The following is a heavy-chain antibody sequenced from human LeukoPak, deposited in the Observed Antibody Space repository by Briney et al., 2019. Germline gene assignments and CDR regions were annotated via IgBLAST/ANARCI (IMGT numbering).Heavy chain of an antibody. Sequence: PSETLSLTCAVYGGSFSGYYWSWIRQPPGKGLEWIGEINHSGSTNYNPSLKSRVTISADTSKNRFSLKLNSVTAADTAMYYCARQISDYYYYYMDVWGEGITVTVSS. D-gene: IGHD2/OR15-2a*01. CDR1: GGSFSGYY. CDR2: INHSGST. J-gene: IGHJ6*03. V-gene: IGHV4-34*01. CDR3: ARQISDYYYYYMDV.